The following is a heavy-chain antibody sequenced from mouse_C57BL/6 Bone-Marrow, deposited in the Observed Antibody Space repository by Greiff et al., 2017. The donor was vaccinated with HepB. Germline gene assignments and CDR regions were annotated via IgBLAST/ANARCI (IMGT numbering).Heavy chain of an antibody. Sequence: EVKLMESGGGLVQPGGSMKLSCAASGFTFSDAWMDWVRQSPEKGLEWVAEIRNKANNHATYYAESVKGRFTISRDDSKSSVYLQMNSLRAEDTGIYYCTGDYDYDGRFAYWGQGTLVTVSA. CDR2: IRNKANNHAT. CDR1: GFTFSDAW. J-gene: IGHJ3*01. V-gene: IGHV6-6*01. D-gene: IGHD2-4*01. CDR3: TGDYDYDGRFAY.